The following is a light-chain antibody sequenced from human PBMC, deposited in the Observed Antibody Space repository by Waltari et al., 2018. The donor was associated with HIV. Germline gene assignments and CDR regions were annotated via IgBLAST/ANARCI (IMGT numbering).Light chain of an antibody. CDR2: AAS. V-gene: IGKV1-27*01. J-gene: IGKJ3*01. CDR3: QKYNSAPRSFT. Sequence: DNQMTQSPSSLSASVGDRVTITCRASQGISNYLAWYQQKPGKVPKLLIYAASTLQSGVPSRFSGSGSGTDFTLTISSLQPEDVATYYCQKYNSAPRSFTFGPGTKVDIK. CDR1: QGISNY.